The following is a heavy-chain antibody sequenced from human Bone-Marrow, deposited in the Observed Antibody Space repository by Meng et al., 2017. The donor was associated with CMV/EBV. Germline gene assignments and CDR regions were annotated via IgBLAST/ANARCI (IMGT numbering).Heavy chain of an antibody. V-gene: IGHV1-69*05. Sequence: SVKVSCKASGGTFSSYAISWVRQAPGQGLEWMGGIIPIFGTANYAQKFQGRVTITTDESTSTAYMELSSLRSEDTAVYYCASQVGPAATLDYWGQGTLVTASS. CDR1: GGTFSSYA. D-gene: IGHD2-2*01. CDR3: ASQVGPAATLDY. J-gene: IGHJ4*02. CDR2: IIPIFGTA.